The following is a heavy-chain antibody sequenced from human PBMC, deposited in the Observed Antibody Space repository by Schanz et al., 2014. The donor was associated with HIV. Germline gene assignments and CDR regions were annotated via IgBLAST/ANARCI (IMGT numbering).Heavy chain of an antibody. V-gene: IGHV4-30-4*01. CDR1: GGSISSGDYY. J-gene: IGHJ4*02. D-gene: IGHD3-22*01. Sequence: QVQLQESGPGLVKPSQTLSLTCNVSGGSISSGDYYWSWIRQPPGKGLEWIGYIHSSGSTSYYPSLKSRVTISVDTFKNQFSLKMSSVTAADTAVYYCARSYYYDGSPLPLDSWGQGTLVTVSS. CDR2: IHSSGST. CDR3: ARSYYYDGSPLPLDS.